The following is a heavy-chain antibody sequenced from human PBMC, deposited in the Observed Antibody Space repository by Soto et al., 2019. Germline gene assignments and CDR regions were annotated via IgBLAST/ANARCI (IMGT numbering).Heavy chain of an antibody. CDR2: IIPIFGTA. CDR1: GGTFSSYA. CDR3: ACGRSYYNTHAFDI. V-gene: IGHV1-69*13. D-gene: IGHD3-10*01. Sequence: GASVKVSCKASGGTFSSYAISWVRQAPGQGLEWMGGIIPIFGTANYAQKFQGRVTITADESTSTAYMELSSLRSEDTAVYYCACGRSYYNTHAFDIWGQGTMVTVSS. J-gene: IGHJ3*02.